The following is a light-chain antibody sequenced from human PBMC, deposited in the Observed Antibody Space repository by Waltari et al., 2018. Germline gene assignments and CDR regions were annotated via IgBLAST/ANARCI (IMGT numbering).Light chain of an antibody. CDR3: QQSYSTFWT. CDR2: AAR. CDR1: QNINNY. J-gene: IGKJ1*01. Sequence: DIQMTQSPSSLSASVGDRITITCRASQNINNYLSWYQQKPGQAPKLLIYAARTLQSGVPSRFSGSGSGTDFSLTISSLQPEDFATYYCQQSYSTFWTFGQGTKVEVK. V-gene: IGKV1-39*01.